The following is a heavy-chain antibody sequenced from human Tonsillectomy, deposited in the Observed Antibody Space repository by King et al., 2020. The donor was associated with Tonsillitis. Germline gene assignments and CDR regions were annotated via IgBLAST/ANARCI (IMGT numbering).Heavy chain of an antibody. CDR3: AKDFGVVVIAGISVGLDV. V-gene: IGHV3-30*02. J-gene: IGHJ6*02. CDR2: IRYDGSNK. Sequence: VQLVESGGGVVQPGGSLRLSCAASGFTFSSYGMHWVRQAPGKGLEWVAFIRYDGSNKSYADSVKGRFTISRDNSKNTLYLQMNSLRAEDTAVYYCAKDFGVVVIAGISVGLDVWGQGTTVTVSS. CDR1: GFTFSSYG. D-gene: IGHD2-2*01.